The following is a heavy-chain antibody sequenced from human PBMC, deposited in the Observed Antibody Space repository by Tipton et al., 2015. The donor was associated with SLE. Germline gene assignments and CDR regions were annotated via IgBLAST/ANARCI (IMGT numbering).Heavy chain of an antibody. CDR3: ARGSSLVVPREFAATWYFDL. CDR2: INHSGST. D-gene: IGHD2-2*01. V-gene: IGHV4-34*01. J-gene: IGHJ2*01. Sequence: TLSLTCAVYGGSFRGYYWSWIRQPPGKGLEWIGEINHSGSTNYNPSLKSRVTISVDTSKNQFSLKLSSVTAADTAVYYCARGSSLVVPREFAATWYFDLWGRGTLVTVSS. CDR1: GGSFRGYY.